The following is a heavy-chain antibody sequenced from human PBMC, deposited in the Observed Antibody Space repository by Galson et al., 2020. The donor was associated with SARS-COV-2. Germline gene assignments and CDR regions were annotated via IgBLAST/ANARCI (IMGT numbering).Heavy chain of an antibody. CDR3: ARAIYDTSGLGYFHH. V-gene: IGHV4-31*03. CDR1: GAFISTDGYY. D-gene: IGHD3-16*01. Sequence: SETLSLTCTVSGAFISTDGYYWSWIRQHPGQGLEWIGYIYHSGTTYYNPSLKSRVTMSVDTSKNQFSLRLSSVTAVDTAVYYCARAIYDTSGLGYFHHWGLGTLVTVSS. J-gene: IGHJ1*01. CDR2: IYHSGTT.